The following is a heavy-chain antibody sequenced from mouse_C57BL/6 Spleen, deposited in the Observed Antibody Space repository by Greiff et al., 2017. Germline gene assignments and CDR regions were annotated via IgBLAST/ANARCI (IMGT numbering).Heavy chain of an antibody. CDR2: INPNSGGT. CDR3: AREGLEVTGRYWYFDV. J-gene: IGHJ1*03. V-gene: IGHV1-22*01. D-gene: IGHD4-1*01. Sequence: VQLQQSGPELVKPGASVKMSCKASGYTFTDYNMHWVQQSPGKSLEWIGYINPNSGGTTYNEKFKGKATFTVDKSSNTAYMELRSLTSEDSAVYYGAREGLEVTGRYWYFDVWGTGTTVTVSS. CDR1: GYTFTDYN.